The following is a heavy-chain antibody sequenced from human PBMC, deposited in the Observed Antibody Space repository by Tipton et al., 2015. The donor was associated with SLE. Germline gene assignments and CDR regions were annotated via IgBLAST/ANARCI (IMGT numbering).Heavy chain of an antibody. D-gene: IGHD1-14*01. CDR3: ARDGKTGTDY. V-gene: IGHV3-7*01. CDR2: IKEDGSEE. CDR1: GFMFNTYW. J-gene: IGHJ4*02. Sequence: PLRLSCAASGFMFNTYWMSWVRQAPGKGLEWVANIKEDGSEEHYLDSVKGRFTISRDNAKNLLYLHLNSLRVEDSGVYYCARDGKTGTDYWGQGTLVTVSS.